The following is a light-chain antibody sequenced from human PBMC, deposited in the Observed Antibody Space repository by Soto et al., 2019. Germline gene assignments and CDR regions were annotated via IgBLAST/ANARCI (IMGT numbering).Light chain of an antibody. CDR3: LLDYAYFWA. CDR1: QSVDNN. Sequence: IVMTQSPATLSVSPGEGVTLSCRASQSVDNNLAWYQQKPGQAPRLLIYGASTRATGIPGTFSGSGSGTEFTLTISSLQSEDFAVYYCLLDYAYFWAFGQGTKVEVK. CDR2: GAS. J-gene: IGKJ1*01. V-gene: IGKV3-15*01.